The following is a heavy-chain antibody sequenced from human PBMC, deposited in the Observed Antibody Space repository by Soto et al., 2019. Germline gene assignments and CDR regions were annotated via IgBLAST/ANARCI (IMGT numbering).Heavy chain of an antibody. CDR3: TIRLVVPAATGITMVRGRWEKQRQPGAFDI. J-gene: IGHJ3*02. CDR1: GFTFSGSA. Sequence: GGSLRLSCAASGFTFSGSAMHWVRQASGKGLEWVGRIRSKANSYATAYAASVKGRFTISRDDSKNTAYLQMNSLKTEDTAVYYCTIRLVVPAATGITMVRGRWEKQRQPGAFDIWGQGTMVTVSS. CDR2: IRSKANSYAT. D-gene: IGHD3-10*01. V-gene: IGHV3-73*01.